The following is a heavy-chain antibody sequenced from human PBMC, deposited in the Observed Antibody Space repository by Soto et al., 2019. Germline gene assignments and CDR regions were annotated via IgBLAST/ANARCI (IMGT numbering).Heavy chain of an antibody. CDR2: IWYDGSNK. CDR3: ARDPLVDDSRAGAFDI. Sequence: GSLRLSCAASGFTFSSYGMHWVRQAPGKGLEWVAVIWYDGSNKYYADSVKGRFTISRDNSKNTLYLQMNSLRAEDTAVYYCARDPLVDDSRAGAFDIWGQGTMVTVSS. V-gene: IGHV3-33*01. D-gene: IGHD3-22*01. CDR1: GFTFSSYG. J-gene: IGHJ3*02.